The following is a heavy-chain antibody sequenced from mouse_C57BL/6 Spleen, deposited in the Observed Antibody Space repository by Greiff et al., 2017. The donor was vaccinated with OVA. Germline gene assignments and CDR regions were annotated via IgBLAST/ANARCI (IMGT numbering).Heavy chain of an antibody. V-gene: IGHV1-15*01. Sequence: QVQLQQSGAELVRPGASVTLSCKASGYTFTDYEMHWVKQTPVHGLEWIGAIDPETGGTAYNQKFKGKAILTADKSSSTAYMELRSLTSEDSAVYYCTRFYYYGSSYVPDYWGQGTTLTGSS. D-gene: IGHD1-1*01. CDR1: GYTFTDYE. CDR2: IDPETGGT. CDR3: TRFYYYGSSYVPDY. J-gene: IGHJ2*01.